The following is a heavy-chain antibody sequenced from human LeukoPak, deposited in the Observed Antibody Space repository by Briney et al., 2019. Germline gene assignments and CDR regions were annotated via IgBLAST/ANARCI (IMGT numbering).Heavy chain of an antibody. CDR1: GGSISSYY. J-gene: IGHJ4*02. CDR2: IYYSGIT. V-gene: IGHV4-59*08. Sequence: SETLSLTCTVSGGSISSYYWSWIRQPPGKGLEWIGYIYYSGITNYNPSLKSRVTISVDTSKNQFSLKLSSVTAADKAVYYCARQVEEVGARGGYFDYWGQGTLVTVS. D-gene: IGHD1-26*01. CDR3: ARQVEEVGARGGYFDY.